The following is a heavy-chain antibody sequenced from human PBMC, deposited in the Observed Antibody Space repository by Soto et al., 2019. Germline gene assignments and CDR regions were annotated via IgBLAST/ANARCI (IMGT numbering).Heavy chain of an antibody. V-gene: IGHV1-3*05. CDR1: GYTFTAYA. D-gene: IGHD3-16*02. CDR3: TRSAISPYGGLIGPFDY. J-gene: IGHJ4*02. Sequence: QVQLAQSGAEERKPGASVKVSCEATGYTFTAYAMHWVRQAPGQSLEWMGWINPANGNTRYSQKFQGRLTITSDTPANTVYMELSSLTSEDTAMYYCTRSAISPYGGLIGPFDYWGQGNLVTVSS. CDR2: INPANGNT.